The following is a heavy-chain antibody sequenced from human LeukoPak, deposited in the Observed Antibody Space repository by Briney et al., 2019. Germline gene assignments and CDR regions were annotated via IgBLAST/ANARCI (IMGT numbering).Heavy chain of an antibody. V-gene: IGHV4-59*12. CDR3: ARVGGSNYYYYGMDV. Sequence: SETLSLTCAVSGGSISSYYWSWIRQPPGKGLEWIGYIYYSESTNYNPSLKSRVTISVDTSKNQFSLRLTSVTAADTAVYYCARVGGSNYYYYGMDVWGQGTTVTVSS. D-gene: IGHD2-15*01. CDR2: IYYSEST. CDR1: GGSISSYY. J-gene: IGHJ6*02.